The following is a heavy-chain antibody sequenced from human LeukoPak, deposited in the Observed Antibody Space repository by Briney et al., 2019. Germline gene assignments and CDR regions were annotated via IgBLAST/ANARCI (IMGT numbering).Heavy chain of an antibody. CDR1: GYTFTSYA. CDR2: INAGNGNT. Sequence: ASVKVSCKASGYTFTSYAMHWVRQASGQRLEWMGWINAGNGNTKYSQKFQGRVTITRDTSASTAYMELSSLRSEDTAVYYCARVGYSSAWFHAFDIWGQGTMVTVSS. V-gene: IGHV1-3*01. J-gene: IGHJ3*02. CDR3: ARVGYSSAWFHAFDI. D-gene: IGHD6-19*01.